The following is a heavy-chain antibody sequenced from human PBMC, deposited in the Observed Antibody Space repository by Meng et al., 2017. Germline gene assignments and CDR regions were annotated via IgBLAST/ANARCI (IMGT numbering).Heavy chain of an antibody. D-gene: IGHD3-10*01. V-gene: IGHV4-4*07. Sequence: GSLRLSCTVSGGSTSSYYWSWIRQLAGKGLEWIGRIYTSVSTNYNPSLKSRVTMSVDTSKNQFSLKLSSVTVADTAVYYCARAQRITMVRGVIHAIIWFDPWGQGTLVTVSS. CDR2: IYTSVST. J-gene: IGHJ5*02. CDR3: ARAQRITMVRGVIHAIIWFDP. CDR1: GGSTSSYY.